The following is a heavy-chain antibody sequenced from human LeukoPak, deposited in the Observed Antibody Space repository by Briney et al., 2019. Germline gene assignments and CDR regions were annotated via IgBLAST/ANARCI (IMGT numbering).Heavy chain of an antibody. CDR3: ASSIVGATPTYSPGRD. D-gene: IGHD1-26*01. J-gene: IGHJ4*02. Sequence: GASVKVSCKASGGTFSSYAISWVRQAPGQGLEWMGGIIPIFGTANYAQEFQGRVTITADESTSTAYMELSSLRSEDTAVYYCASSIVGATPTYSPGRDWGQGTLVTVSS. CDR1: GGTFSSYA. CDR2: IIPIFGTA. V-gene: IGHV1-69*13.